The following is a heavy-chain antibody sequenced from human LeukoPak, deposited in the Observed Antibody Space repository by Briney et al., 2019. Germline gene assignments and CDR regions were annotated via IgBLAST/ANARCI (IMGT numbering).Heavy chain of an antibody. CDR1: GFTFSDYY. V-gene: IGHV3-11*01. CDR2: ISSSGSTI. CDR3: ARDTAMVTAYYYGMDV. J-gene: IGHJ6*02. Sequence: GGSLRLSCAASGFTFSDYYMSWIRQAPGKGLEWVSYISSSGSTIYYADSVKGRFTISRDNAKNSLYLQMNSLRAEDTAVYYCARDTAMVTAYYYGMDVWGQGTTVTVSS. D-gene: IGHD5-18*01.